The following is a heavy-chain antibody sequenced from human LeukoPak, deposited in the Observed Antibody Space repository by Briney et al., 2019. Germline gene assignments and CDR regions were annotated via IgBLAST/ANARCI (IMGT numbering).Heavy chain of an antibody. CDR3: AKDPHQWLVEMGGY. Sequence: GGSLRLSCAASGFTFSSFGMSWVSQAPREGLEWGSAIIGSGGSTYYADSVKGRFTISIDNSKNTLYLQMNSLRAEDTAVYYCAKDPHQWLVEMGGYWGQGTLVTVSS. CDR2: IIGSGGST. V-gene: IGHV3-23*01. CDR1: GFTFSSFG. D-gene: IGHD6-19*01. J-gene: IGHJ4*02.